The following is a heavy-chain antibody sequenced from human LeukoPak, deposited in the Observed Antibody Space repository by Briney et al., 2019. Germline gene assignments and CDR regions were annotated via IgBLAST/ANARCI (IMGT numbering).Heavy chain of an antibody. CDR2: IYSGGST. CDR1: GFTVSSNY. V-gene: IGHV3-53*01. Sequence: GGSLRLSCAVSGFTVSSNYMSWVRQAPGKGLEWVPVIYSGGSTYYADSVKGRFTISRDNSKNTLYLQMNSLRAEDTAVYYCARGAYGDYAGLYFDYWGQGTLVTVSS. J-gene: IGHJ4*02. D-gene: IGHD4-17*01. CDR3: ARGAYGDYAGLYFDY.